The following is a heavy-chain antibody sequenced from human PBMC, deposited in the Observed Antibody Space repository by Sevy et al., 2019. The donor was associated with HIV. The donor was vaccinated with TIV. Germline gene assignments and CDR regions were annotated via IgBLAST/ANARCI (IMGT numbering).Heavy chain of an antibody. CDR3: TKGGGSSWPRDY. D-gene: IGHD6-13*01. V-gene: IGHV3-53*01. Sequence: GGSLRLSCAASGFTVSSNYMSWVRQAPGKGLEWVSVIYSGGSTYYADSVKGRFTISRDNSKNTLYLQMNSLRAEDTAVYYCTKGGGSSWPRDYCGQGTLVTVSS. J-gene: IGHJ4*02. CDR2: IYSGGST. CDR1: GFTVSSNY.